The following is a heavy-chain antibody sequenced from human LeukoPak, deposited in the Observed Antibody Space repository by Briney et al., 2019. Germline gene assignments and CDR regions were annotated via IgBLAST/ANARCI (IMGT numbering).Heavy chain of an antibody. CDR2: IYYSGST. J-gene: IGHJ5*02. CDR3: AYLSTYYDFWSGYSKGIS. CDR1: GGSISSGDYY. V-gene: IGHV4-30-4*08. D-gene: IGHD3-3*01. Sequence: PSETLSLTXTVSGGSISSGDYYWSWISQPPGKGLQWIGYIYYSGSTYYNPSLKSRVTISVDTSKNQFSLKLSSVTAADTAVYYCAYLSTYYDFWSGYSKGISWGQGTLVTVSS.